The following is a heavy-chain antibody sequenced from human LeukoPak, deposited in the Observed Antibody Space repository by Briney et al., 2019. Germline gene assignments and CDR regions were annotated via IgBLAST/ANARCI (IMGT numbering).Heavy chain of an antibody. V-gene: IGHV4-31*03. J-gene: IGHJ4*02. D-gene: IGHD3-10*01. CDR3: ARAGLGYGSGSYYLRFGFDY. CDR1: GGSISSGGYY. CDR2: IYYSGST. Sequence: SETLSLTCTVSGGSISSGGYYWSWIRQHPGKGLEWIGYIYYSGSTYYNPSLKSRVTISVDTSKNQFSLKLSSVTAADTAVYYCARAGLGYGSGSYYLRFGFDYWGQGTLVTVSS.